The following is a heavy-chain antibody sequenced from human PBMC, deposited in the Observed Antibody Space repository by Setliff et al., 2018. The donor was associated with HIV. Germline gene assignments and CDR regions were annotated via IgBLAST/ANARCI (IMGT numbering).Heavy chain of an antibody. CDR3: ARARYIVIRGDAGMDV. CDR2: IYTSGLT. D-gene: IGHD3-10*01. V-gene: IGHV4-61*02. CDR1: GGSINSGGYY. J-gene: IGHJ6*02. Sequence: KSSETLSLTCTVSGGSINSGGYYWVWIRQPALKRLEWIGRIYTSGLTNYIPSLKSRVTISVDTSKNQVSLKLSSVTASDTAVYYCARARYIVIRGDAGMDVWGPGTTVTVSS.